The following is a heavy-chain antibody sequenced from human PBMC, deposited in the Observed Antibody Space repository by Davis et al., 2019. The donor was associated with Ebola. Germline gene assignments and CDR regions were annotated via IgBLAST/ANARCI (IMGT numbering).Heavy chain of an antibody. Sequence: PSETLSLTCTVSGGSISSSSYYWGWIRQPPGKGLEWIGSIYYSGSTYYNPSLKSRVTISVDTSKNQFSLKLSSVTAADTAVYYCARRQYYYYMDVWGKGTTVTVSS. CDR1: GGSISSSSYY. J-gene: IGHJ6*03. CDR2: IYYSGST. V-gene: IGHV4-39*07. CDR3: ARRQYYYYMDV.